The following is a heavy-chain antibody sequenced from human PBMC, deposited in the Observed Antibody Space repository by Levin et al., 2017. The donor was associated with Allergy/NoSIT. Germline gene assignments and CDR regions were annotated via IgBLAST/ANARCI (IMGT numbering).Heavy chain of an antibody. CDR3: ARGSTEYLFDY. CDR2: IYYSGST. D-gene: IGHD2/OR15-2a*01. V-gene: IGHV4-59*08. CDR1: GGSISSYY. Sequence: SETLSLTCTVSGGSISSYYWSWIRQPPGKGLEWIGYIYYSGSTNYNPSLKSRVTISVDTPKNQFSLKLSSVTAADTAVYYCARGSTEYLFDYWGQGTLVTVSS. J-gene: IGHJ4*02.